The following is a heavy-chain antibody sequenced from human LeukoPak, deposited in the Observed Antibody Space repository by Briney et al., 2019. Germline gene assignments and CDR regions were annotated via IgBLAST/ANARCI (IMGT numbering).Heavy chain of an antibody. CDR2: IIPIFGTA. CDR3: ARGSIVVVPAANPHDAFDI. D-gene: IGHD2-2*01. J-gene: IGHJ3*02. V-gene: IGHV1-69*05. CDR1: GGTFSSYA. Sequence: GASVKVSCKASGGTFSSYAISWVRQAPGQGLEWMGGIIPIFGTANYAQKFQGRVTITTDESTSTAYMELSSLRSEDTAVYYCARGSIVVVPAANPHDAFDIWGQGTMVTVSS.